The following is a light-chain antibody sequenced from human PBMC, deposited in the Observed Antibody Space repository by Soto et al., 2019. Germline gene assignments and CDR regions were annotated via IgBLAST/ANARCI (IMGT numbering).Light chain of an antibody. CDR1: QSVSSY. CDR2: DAS. V-gene: IGKV3-11*01. Sequence: EIVLTQSPATLSLSPGERATLSCRASQSVSSYLAWYQQKPGQAPRLLIYDASNRATGIPARFSGSGSGTDFALTISRLDPEDFAVYDCQQRSNWPSTVGGGTKVEIK. CDR3: QQRSNWPST. J-gene: IGKJ4*01.